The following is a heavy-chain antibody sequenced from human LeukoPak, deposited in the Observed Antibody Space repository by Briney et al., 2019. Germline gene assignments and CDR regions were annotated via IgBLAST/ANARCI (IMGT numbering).Heavy chain of an antibody. CDR1: GGSISSYY. CDR2: IYTSGST. V-gene: IGHV4-4*07. CDR3: ARGVAGTGEDYFDY. Sequence: SETLSLTCTVSGGSISSYYWSWIRQPAGKGLEWVGRIYTSGSTNYNPSLKSRVTMSVDTSKNQFSLKLSSVTAADTAVYYCARGVAGTGEDYFDYWGQGTLVTVSS. J-gene: IGHJ4*02. D-gene: IGHD6-19*01.